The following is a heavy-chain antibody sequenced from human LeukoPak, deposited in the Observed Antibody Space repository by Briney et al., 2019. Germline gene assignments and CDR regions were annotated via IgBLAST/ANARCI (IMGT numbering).Heavy chain of an antibody. CDR1: GASISPSY. CDR3: ARGTVFQH. Sequence: SETLSLTCTVSGASISPSYWSWIRQPAGKGLEWIGRIYTTGGTDYNPSLKSRVTISVDTSKNQFSLKLNSVTAADTAVYYCARGTVFQHWGQGTLVTVSS. V-gene: IGHV4-4*07. CDR2: IYTTGGT. J-gene: IGHJ1*01. D-gene: IGHD4-17*01.